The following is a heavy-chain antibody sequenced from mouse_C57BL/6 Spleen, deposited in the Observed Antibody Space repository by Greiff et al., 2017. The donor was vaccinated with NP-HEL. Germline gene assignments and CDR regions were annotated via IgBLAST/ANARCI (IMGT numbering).Heavy chain of an antibody. J-gene: IGHJ4*01. CDR3: ARSLTTRGAMDY. CDR2: IDPEDGET. D-gene: IGHD1-1*01. Sequence: EVQLQQSGAELVKPGASVKLSCTASGFNIKDYYMHWVKQRTEQGLEWIGRIDPEDGETKYAPTFQGKATITADTSSNTAYLQLSSLTSEDTAVYYCARSLTTRGAMDYWGQGTSVTVSS. CDR1: GFNIKDYY. V-gene: IGHV14-2*01.